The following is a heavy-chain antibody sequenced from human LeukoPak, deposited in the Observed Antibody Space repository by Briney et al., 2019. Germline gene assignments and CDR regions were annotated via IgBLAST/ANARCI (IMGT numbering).Heavy chain of an antibody. V-gene: IGHV3-74*01. Sequence: GGSLRLSCAASGFTFSSYWMHWVRQAPGKGLVWVSRINTDGSSTSYADSVKGQFTISRDNAKNTLYLQMNSLRAEDTAVYYCARIGPTVTSLNWGQGALVTVSS. D-gene: IGHD4-17*01. J-gene: IGHJ4*02. CDR2: INTDGSST. CDR1: GFTFSSYW. CDR3: ARIGPTVTSLN.